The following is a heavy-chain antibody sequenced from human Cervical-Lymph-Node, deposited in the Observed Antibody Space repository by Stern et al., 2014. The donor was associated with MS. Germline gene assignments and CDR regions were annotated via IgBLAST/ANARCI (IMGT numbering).Heavy chain of an antibody. CDR2: INPNVGGT. D-gene: IGHD4-11*01. Sequence: VQLVESGAELKKPGASVKGSCKASGYTFHDYYLHWVRQAPGQGLEWMGRINPNVGGTNYAQKFQGRVTMTSDTSIRTAFLELSRLRSDDTAVYYCARVTSVTTVHYYYYAMDVWGQGTTVTVSS. J-gene: IGHJ6*02. CDR1: GYTFHDYY. CDR3: ARVTSVTTVHYYYYAMDV. V-gene: IGHV1-2*06.